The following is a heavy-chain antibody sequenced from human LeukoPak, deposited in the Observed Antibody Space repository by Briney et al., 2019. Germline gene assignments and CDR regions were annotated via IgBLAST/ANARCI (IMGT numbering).Heavy chain of an antibody. D-gene: IGHD6-6*01. CDR3: SRLLPSRPDFYFDY. J-gene: IGHJ4*02. CDR2: IYSSGTT. CDR1: GASVSSDY. Sequence: SETLSLTCTVSGASVSSDYWSWIRQPPGRRPEWIGYIYSSGTTKYNPSLQSRVTISIDTSKNQFSLKLTSMTAADTAVYFCSRLLPSRPDFYFDYWGQGTLVTVSS. V-gene: IGHV4-4*09.